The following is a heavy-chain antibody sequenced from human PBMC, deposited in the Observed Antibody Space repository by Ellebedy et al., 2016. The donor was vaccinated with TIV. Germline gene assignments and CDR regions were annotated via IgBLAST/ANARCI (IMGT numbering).Heavy chain of an antibody. CDR3: TKDLLRGIWGGSGRDY. J-gene: IGHJ4*02. V-gene: IGHV3-23*01. CDR2: FGGRSTTT. Sequence: GGSLRLXXEASGFTFRSYAMSWLRKAPGKGLEWVSVFGGRSTTTYYADFVKGRFTISRGNAKNSLYLQMNSLRIEDTAVYYCTKDLLRGIWGGSGRDYWGQGTLVTVSS. CDR1: GFTFRSYA. D-gene: IGHD7-27*01.